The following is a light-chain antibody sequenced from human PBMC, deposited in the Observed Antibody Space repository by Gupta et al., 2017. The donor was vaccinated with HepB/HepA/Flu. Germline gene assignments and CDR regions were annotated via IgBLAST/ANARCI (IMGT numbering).Light chain of an antibody. V-gene: IGLV2-14*03. CDR3: SSYSTSTSLVI. CDR1: SSDIGALNY. CDR2: DVS. Sequence: SGLTHPVSVSGSPGPSITIPCPGPSSDIGALNYVPWYQQYPAKAPNLIIYDVSNRPSGISNRFSGSKSGNTASLTISGRQADDEADYYCSSYSTSTSLVIFGGGTKLTVL. J-gene: IGLJ2*01.